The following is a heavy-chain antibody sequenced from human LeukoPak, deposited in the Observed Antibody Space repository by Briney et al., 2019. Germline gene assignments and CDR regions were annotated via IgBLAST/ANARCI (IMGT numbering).Heavy chain of an antibody. J-gene: IGHJ6*03. CDR3: ARSNYQLLLSYYNNMDV. Sequence: GGSLRLTCAASGFTFSSYSMNGVRQAPGKGVEWVSSISSSSSYLYYAGSVRGRFTISRDNAKNSLYLQMNSSRAEDTAVYYCARSNYQLLLSYYNNMDVWGKGTTVTVSS. V-gene: IGHV3-21*01. CDR1: GFTFSSYS. D-gene: IGHD2-2*01. CDR2: ISSSSSYL.